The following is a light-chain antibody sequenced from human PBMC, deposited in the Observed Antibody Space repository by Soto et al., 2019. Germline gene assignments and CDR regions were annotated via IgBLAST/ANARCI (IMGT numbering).Light chain of an antibody. V-gene: IGKV3-11*01. CDR3: LQDINYPWT. Sequence: EIVLTQSPATLSLSTGERATLSCRASQSVSSYLAWYQQKPGQAPRLLIYDASNRATGIPARFSGSGSGTDFTLAISSLQPEDSATYYCLQDINYPWTFGQGTKVDIK. CDR1: QSVSSY. J-gene: IGKJ1*01. CDR2: DAS.